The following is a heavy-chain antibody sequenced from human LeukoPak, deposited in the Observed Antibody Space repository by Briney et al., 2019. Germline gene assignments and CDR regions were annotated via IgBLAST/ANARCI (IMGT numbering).Heavy chain of an antibody. J-gene: IGHJ4*02. CDR2: ISGSGDST. Sequence: GGSLRLSCAASGFTFSNYAMNWVRQAPGKGLEWVSSISGSGDSTYYADSVKGRFTVSRDNSKNTLSLQMNSLRAEDTAVYYCAKDLITIISPVDYWGQGTLVTVSS. D-gene: IGHD3-9*01. CDR3: AKDLITIISPVDY. V-gene: IGHV3-23*01. CDR1: GFTFSNYA.